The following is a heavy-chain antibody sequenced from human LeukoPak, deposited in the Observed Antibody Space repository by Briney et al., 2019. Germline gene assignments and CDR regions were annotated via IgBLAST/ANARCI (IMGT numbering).Heavy chain of an antibody. CDR2: LSSSGSAF. CDR1: GFTFRSYE. D-gene: IGHD5-12*01. CDR3: AREYVDIVATTWLLQKGTFDY. Sequence: PGGSLRLSCEDSGFTFRSYEMNWVRQAPGKGLEWIAYLSSSGSAFSYADSVKGRFTISRDNAKNSLYLQMNSLRAEDTAVYYCAREYVDIVATTWLLQKGTFDYWGQGTLVTVSS. J-gene: IGHJ4*02. V-gene: IGHV3-48*03.